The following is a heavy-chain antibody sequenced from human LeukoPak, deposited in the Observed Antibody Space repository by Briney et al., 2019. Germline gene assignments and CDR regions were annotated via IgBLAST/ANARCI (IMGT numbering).Heavy chain of an antibody. V-gene: IGHV4-34*01. CDR2: INHSGST. J-gene: IGHJ4*02. CDR3: ARRKGSGSYYGYIDY. Sequence: PSETLSLTCAVYGGSFSGYYWSWIRQPPGKGLEWIGEINHSGSTNYNPSLKSRVTISVDTSKNQFSLKLSSVTAADTAVYYCARRKGSGSYYGYIDYWGQGTLVTVSS. CDR1: GGSFSGYY. D-gene: IGHD3-10*01.